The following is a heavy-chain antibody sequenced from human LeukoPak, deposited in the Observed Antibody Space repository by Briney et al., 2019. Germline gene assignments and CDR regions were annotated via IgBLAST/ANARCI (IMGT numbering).Heavy chain of an antibody. CDR1: GYTFTGYY. CDR2: INPNSGGT. Sequence: GASVKVSCKASGYTFTGYYMHWVRQAPGQGLEWMGRINPNSGGTNYAQKFQGRVTMTRDTSISTAYMELSRLRSDDTAVYYCARDSKVMDFWSGSSGYYMDVWGKGTTVTISS. V-gene: IGHV1-2*06. J-gene: IGHJ6*03. CDR3: ARDSKVMDFWSGSSGYYMDV. D-gene: IGHD3-3*01.